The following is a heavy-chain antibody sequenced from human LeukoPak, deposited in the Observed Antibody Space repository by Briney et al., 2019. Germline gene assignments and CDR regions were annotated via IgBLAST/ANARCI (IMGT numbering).Heavy chain of an antibody. V-gene: IGHV4-34*01. Sequence: SETLSLTCAFYGGSFSGYYWNWIRQPPGKGLEWIGEINHSGSTYYNPSLRSRVTISVDTSKNQFSLKVSSVSAADTAVYYCARERFGGSTLIDYWGQGTLVTVSS. CDR1: GGSFSGYY. CDR3: ARERFGGSTLIDY. CDR2: INHSGST. D-gene: IGHD3-10*01. J-gene: IGHJ4*02.